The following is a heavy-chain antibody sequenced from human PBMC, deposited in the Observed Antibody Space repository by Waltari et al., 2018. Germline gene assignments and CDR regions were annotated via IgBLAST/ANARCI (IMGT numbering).Heavy chain of an antibody. CDR2: IYTGEIT. J-gene: IGHJ4*02. CDR3: AGDTTSRERAGD. Sequence: VRLVESGGGLIHPGGSLRLSCAASGLSVSNNYMHWVRLAPGKGREWVSVIYTGEITYYSDAVKGRFTISRDISKNMVYRQMNNLRAEDTALYYCAGDTTSRERAGDWGQGTLVTVSS. D-gene: IGHD1-1*01. V-gene: IGHV3-53*01. CDR1: GLSVSNNY.